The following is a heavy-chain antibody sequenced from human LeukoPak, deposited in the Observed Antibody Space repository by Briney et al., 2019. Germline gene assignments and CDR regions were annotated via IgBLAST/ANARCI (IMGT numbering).Heavy chain of an antibody. Sequence: GESLEISCKGSGYSFTTYWIGWVRQMPGKGLERMGIIYPGDSDTRYSPSFEGQVTISVDRSISTAYLQWSSLKASDTAMYYCARKYGYFDYWGQGTLVTVSS. CDR1: GYSFTTYW. J-gene: IGHJ4*02. V-gene: IGHV5-51*01. D-gene: IGHD4-17*01. CDR3: ARKYGYFDY. CDR2: IYPGDSDT.